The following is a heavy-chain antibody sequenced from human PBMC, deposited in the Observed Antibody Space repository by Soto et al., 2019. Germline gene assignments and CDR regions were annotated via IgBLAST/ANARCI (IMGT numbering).Heavy chain of an antibody. Sequence: QVQLQQWGAGLLKPSETLSLTCAVYGGSFSGYYWTWIRQPPGTGLEWIGEINHSGSTNYNPSLKGPVTISVDTSKTPFSLKLTSVTAADTAVYYCARDKITGLFDYWGQGTLVTVSS. CDR3: ARDKITGLFDY. CDR1: GGSFSGYY. CDR2: INHSGST. V-gene: IGHV4-34*01. J-gene: IGHJ4*02. D-gene: IGHD2-8*02.